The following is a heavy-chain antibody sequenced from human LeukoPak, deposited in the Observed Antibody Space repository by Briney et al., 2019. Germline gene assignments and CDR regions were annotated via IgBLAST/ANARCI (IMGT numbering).Heavy chain of an antibody. D-gene: IGHD3-22*01. CDR3: ARLYYDRSGYYYFDY. J-gene: IGHJ4*02. V-gene: IGHV4-39*01. Sequence: SETLSLTCTVSGGSISSSSYYWGWIRQPPGKGLEWIGSIYYSESTYYNPSLKSRVTISVDTSKNQFSLELSSVTAADTAVYYCARLYYDRSGYYYFDYWGQGTLVTVSS. CDR1: GGSISSSSYY. CDR2: IYYSEST.